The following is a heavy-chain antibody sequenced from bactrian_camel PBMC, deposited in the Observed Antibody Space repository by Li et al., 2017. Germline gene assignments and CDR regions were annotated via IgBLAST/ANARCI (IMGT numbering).Heavy chain of an antibody. CDR1: GNAWNVFY. Sequence: HVQLVESGGGSVQAGESLTLSCAMTGNAWNVFYMAWFRQAPGRQREGVATLDIYGGTRYDDSVRGRFTISKDNAQHILYLQMDSLKDEDTAVYYCAAEPVACPPREWRDYTYWGQGTQVTVS. V-gene: IGHV3S53*01. J-gene: IGHJ4*01. D-gene: IGHD2*01. CDR2: LDIYGGT. CDR3: AAEPVACPPREWRDYTY.